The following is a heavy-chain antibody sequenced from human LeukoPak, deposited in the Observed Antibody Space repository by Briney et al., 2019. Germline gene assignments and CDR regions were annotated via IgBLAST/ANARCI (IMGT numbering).Heavy chain of an antibody. J-gene: IGHJ2*01. CDR2: ISSSGSTI. CDR3: AKDQMATITIRYWDFDL. Sequence: GGSLRLSCAASGFTFSDYYMSWIRQAPGKGLEWVSYISSSGSTIYYADSVKGRFTISRDNSKNTLYLQMNSLRAEDTAVYYCAKDQMATITIRYWDFDLWGRGTLVTVSS. V-gene: IGHV3-11*01. CDR1: GFTFSDYY. D-gene: IGHD5-24*01.